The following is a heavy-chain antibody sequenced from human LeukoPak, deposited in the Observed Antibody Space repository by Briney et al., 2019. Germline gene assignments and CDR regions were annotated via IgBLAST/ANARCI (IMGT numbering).Heavy chain of an antibody. J-gene: IGHJ6*04. CDR3: ARGQGIIAVALDV. V-gene: IGHV1-69*05. CDR2: IIPIFGTA. CDR1: GGTFSSYA. Sequence: ASVKVSCKASGGTFSSYAISWVRQAPGQGLEWMGRIIPIFGTANYAQKFQGRVTITTDESTSTAYMELSSLRSEDTAVYYCARGQGIIAVALDVWGEGTTVTVSS. D-gene: IGHD6-19*01.